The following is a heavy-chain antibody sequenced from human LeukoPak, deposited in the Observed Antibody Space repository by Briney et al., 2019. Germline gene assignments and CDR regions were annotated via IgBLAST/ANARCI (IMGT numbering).Heavy chain of an antibody. Sequence: ASVKVSCKGSGYKFISYAMNWVRQAPGQGPEWMGWINTDTGNPTYARGFTGQYVFSVDTSVTTAYLQINSLRTEDTAVYYCARGGYYGGSATYGFFDYWGQGSLVTLSS. J-gene: IGHJ4*03. CDR1: GYKFISYA. D-gene: IGHD4-23*01. CDR3: ARGGYYGGSATYGFFDY. CDR2: INTDTGNP. V-gene: IGHV7-4-1*02.